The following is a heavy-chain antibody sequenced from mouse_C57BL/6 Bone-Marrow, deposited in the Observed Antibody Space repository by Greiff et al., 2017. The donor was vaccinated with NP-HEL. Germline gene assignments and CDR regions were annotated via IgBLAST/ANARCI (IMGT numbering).Heavy chain of an antibody. CDR3: ARDLWDGSRSHWYFDV. Sequence: VQVVESGAELVRPGASVKLSCKASGYTFTDYYINWVKQRPGQGLEWIARIYPGSGNTYYNEKFKGKATLTAEKSSSTAYMQLSSLTSEDSAVYFCARDLWDGSRSHWYFDVWGTGTTVTVSS. CDR1: GYTFTDYY. V-gene: IGHV1-76*01. D-gene: IGHD1-1*01. J-gene: IGHJ1*03. CDR2: IYPGSGNT.